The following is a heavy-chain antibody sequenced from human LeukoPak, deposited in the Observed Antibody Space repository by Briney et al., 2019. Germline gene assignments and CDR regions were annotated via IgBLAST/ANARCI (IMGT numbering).Heavy chain of an antibody. D-gene: IGHD3-3*01. CDR3: ARVSYDFWSGYYYYYMDV. V-gene: IGHV1-46*01. Sequence: ASVKVSCKASGYTLTSYYMHWVRQAPGQGLEWMGIINPSGGSTSYAQKFQGRVTMTRDTSTSTVYMELSSLRSEDTAVYYCARVSYDFWSGYYYYYMDVWGKGTTVTVSS. CDR2: INPSGGST. CDR1: GYTLTSYY. J-gene: IGHJ6*03.